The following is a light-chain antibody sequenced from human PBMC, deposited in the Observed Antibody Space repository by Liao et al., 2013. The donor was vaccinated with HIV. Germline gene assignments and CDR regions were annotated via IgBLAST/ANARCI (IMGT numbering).Light chain of an antibody. CDR3: QAWDSSTGV. CDR1: KLGDKY. CDR2: QDN. J-gene: IGLJ2*01. V-gene: IGLV3-1*01. Sequence: SYELTQPPSVSVSPGQTASITCSGDKLGDKYACWYQQKAGQSPVLVIYQDNMRPSGIPERFSGSNSGNTATLTISGTQAMDEADYYCQAWDSSTGVFGGGTKLTVL.